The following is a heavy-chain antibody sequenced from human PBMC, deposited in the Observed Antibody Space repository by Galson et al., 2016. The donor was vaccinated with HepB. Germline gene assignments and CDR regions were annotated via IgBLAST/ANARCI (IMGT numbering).Heavy chain of an antibody. V-gene: IGHV1-18*01. CDR3: ARERGYYSHFDS. CDR2: ISGNKGYT. D-gene: IGHD1-26*01. J-gene: IGHJ4*02. CDR1: GYTFTSFG. Sequence: SVKVSCKASGYTFTSFGISWVRQAPGQGLEWVGAISGNKGYTNYAQKLQGRVTMTTHTSTSTVYMELRSLRSDDTAVYYCARERGYYSHFDSWGQGTLVTVSS.